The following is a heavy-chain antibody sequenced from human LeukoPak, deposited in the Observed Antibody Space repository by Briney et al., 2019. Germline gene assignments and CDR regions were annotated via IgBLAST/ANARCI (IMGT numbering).Heavy chain of an antibody. D-gene: IGHD6-19*01. CDR3: AREGRSSGWYPTIDY. Sequence: SETLSLTCTVSGDSISSYYWSWIRQPPGKGLEWIGYIYYSGSTNFNPSLQSRVTMSVDTSKNQFSLKLNSVTAADTAVYYCAREGRSSGWYPTIDYWGQGTLVTVSS. CDR1: GDSISSYY. J-gene: IGHJ4*02. CDR2: IYYSGST. V-gene: IGHV4-59*01.